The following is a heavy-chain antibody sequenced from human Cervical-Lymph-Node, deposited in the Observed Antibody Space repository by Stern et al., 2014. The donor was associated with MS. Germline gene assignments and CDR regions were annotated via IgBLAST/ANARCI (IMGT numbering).Heavy chain of an antibody. J-gene: IGHJ5*02. V-gene: IGHV3-7*01. D-gene: IGHD1-7*01. CDR3: ARAVRELGT. CDR2: IKTVGSET. Sequence: VQLVQSGGGLVQPGESLRLSCAVSGFTFSNYWMTWVRQAPGKGLEWVASIKTVGSETSYVASVKGRFTISRENPKNSLYLQMHSLRAEDTAVYYCARAVRELGTWGQGTLVTVSS. CDR1: GFTFSNYW.